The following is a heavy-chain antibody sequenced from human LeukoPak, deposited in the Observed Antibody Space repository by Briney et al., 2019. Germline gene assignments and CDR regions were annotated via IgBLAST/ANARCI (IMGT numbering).Heavy chain of an antibody. D-gene: IGHD6-13*01. CDR3: AKCAAAAGTLSSYGMDI. J-gene: IGHJ6*02. CDR2: ISSSSSYI. V-gene: IGHV3-21*01. CDR1: GFTFSSYS. Sequence: GGSLRLSCAASGFTFSSYSMNWVRQAPGKGLEWVSPISSSSSYIYYADSVKGRFTISRDNSRNTLYLQMNSLRAEDTAVYYCAKCAAAAGTLSSYGMDIWGQGTTVTVS.